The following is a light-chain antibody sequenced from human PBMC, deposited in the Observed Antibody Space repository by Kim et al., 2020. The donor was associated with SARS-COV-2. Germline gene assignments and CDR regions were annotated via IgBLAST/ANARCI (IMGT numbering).Light chain of an antibody. V-gene: IGLV2-14*04. CDR1: SSDVGGYNY. Sequence: GQSITISCTGSSSDVGGYNYVSWYQQNPGKAPKLMIYDVTKRPSGVSNRFSGSKSGNTASLTISGLRAEDEADYYCSSYTSSSTLVFGGGTQLTVL. J-gene: IGLJ2*01. CDR3: SSYTSSSTLV. CDR2: DVT.